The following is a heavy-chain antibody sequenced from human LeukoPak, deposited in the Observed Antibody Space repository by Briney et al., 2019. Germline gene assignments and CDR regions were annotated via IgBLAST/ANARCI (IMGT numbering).Heavy chain of an antibody. CDR1: GGSFSGYY. Sequence: SETLSLTCAVYGGSFSGYYWSWIRQPPGKGLEWIGEINHSGSTNYNPSLKSRVTISVDTSKNQFSLKLSSVTAADTAVYYCASLRVGASPGDYWGQGTLVTVSS. CDR3: ASLRVGASPGDY. V-gene: IGHV4-34*01. D-gene: IGHD1-26*01. J-gene: IGHJ4*02. CDR2: INHSGST.